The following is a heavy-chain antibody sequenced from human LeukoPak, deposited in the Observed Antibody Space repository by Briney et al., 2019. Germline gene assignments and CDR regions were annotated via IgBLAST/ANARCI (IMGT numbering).Heavy chain of an antibody. J-gene: IGHJ5*02. CDR1: GGSFSGYY. D-gene: IGHD2-21*02. Sequence: PSETLSLTCAVSGGSFSGYYWSWVRQPPGKGLEWIGETNHSGSNNYNPSLNSRVTISLDTSKHQSSLNLSSMTSADTAVYYCAGTYCGGDCHKNWCDPWGQGTLVTVSS. CDR3: AGTYCGGDCHKNWCDP. V-gene: IGHV4-34*01. CDR2: TNHSGSN.